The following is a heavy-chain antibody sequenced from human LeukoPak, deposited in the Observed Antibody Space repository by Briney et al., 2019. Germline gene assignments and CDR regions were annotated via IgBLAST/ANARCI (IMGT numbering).Heavy chain of an antibody. CDR2: ISGSGGST. CDR1: GFTFSSYA. CDR3: AKDQGYCTNGVCYGSLSFGEPEYYFDY. V-gene: IGHV3-23*01. Sequence: TGGSLSLSCAASGFTFSSYAMSWVRQAPGKGLEWVSAISGSGGSTYYADSVKGRFTISRDNSKNTLYLQMNSLRAEDTAVYYCAKDQGYCTNGVCYGSLSFGEPEYYFDYWGQGTLVTVSS. J-gene: IGHJ4*02. D-gene: IGHD2-8*01.